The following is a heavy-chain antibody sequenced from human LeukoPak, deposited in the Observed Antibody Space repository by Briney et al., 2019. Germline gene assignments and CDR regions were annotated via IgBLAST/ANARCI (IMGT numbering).Heavy chain of an antibody. CDR2: ISGSGGST. CDR1: GFTFSSYA. V-gene: IGHV3-23*01. CDR3: ARGYCSGGSCYFYYFDY. D-gene: IGHD2-15*01. Sequence: PGGSLRLSCAASGFTFSSYAMSWVRQAPGKGLEWVSAISGSGGSTYYADSVKGRFTISRDNSKNTLYLQMNSLRADDTAVYYCARGYCSGGSCYFYYFDYWGQGTLVTVSS. J-gene: IGHJ4*02.